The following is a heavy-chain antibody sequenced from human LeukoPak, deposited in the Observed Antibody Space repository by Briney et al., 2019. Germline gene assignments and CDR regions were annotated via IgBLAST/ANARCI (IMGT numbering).Heavy chain of an antibody. CDR2: IKQDGSEK. D-gene: IGHD6-13*01. Sequence: GGSLRLSCAASGFTFSSYWMSWVRQAPGKGLEWVANIKQDGSEKYYVDSVKGRFTISRDNAKNSLYLQMNSLRAEDTAVYYCAGLSSSWYENWFDPWGQGTLVTVSS. J-gene: IGHJ5*02. V-gene: IGHV3-7*01. CDR3: AGLSSSWYENWFDP. CDR1: GFTFSSYW.